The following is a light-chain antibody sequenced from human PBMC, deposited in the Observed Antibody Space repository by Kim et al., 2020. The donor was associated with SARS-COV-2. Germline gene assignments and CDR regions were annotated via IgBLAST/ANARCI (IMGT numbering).Light chain of an antibody. CDR2: AAG. CDR1: QGIANY. Sequence: ASVGDRVTITCRASQGIANYLAWYQQRPGKVPKLLIYAAGALRSGVPSRFSGSGSETVFTLTISSLQPEDVATYFCQKYNSAPWTFGQGTKVDIK. V-gene: IGKV1-27*01. CDR3: QKYNSAPWT. J-gene: IGKJ1*01.